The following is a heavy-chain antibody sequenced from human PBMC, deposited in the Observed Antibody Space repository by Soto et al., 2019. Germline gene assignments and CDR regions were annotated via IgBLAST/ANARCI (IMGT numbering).Heavy chain of an antibody. Sequence: GGSLRLSCAASGFTFSSYSMNWVRQAPGKGLEWVSSISSSSSYIYYADSVKGRFTISRDNAKNSLYLQMNSLRAEDTAVYYCARGATIVGVVAAVAFDIWGQGTMVTGSS. CDR1: GFTFSSYS. V-gene: IGHV3-21*01. CDR2: ISSSSSYI. D-gene: IGHD3-3*01. CDR3: ARGATIVGVVAAVAFDI. J-gene: IGHJ3*02.